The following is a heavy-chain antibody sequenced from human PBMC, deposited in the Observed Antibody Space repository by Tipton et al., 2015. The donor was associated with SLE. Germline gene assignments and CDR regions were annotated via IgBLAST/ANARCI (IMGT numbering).Heavy chain of an antibody. CDR1: GGSISSHY. V-gene: IGHV4-59*11. J-gene: IGHJ5*02. Sequence: TLSLTCTVSGGSISSHYWSWIRQPPGKGLEWIGYIYYSGSTNYNPSLKSRVTISVDTSKNQFSLKLSSVTAADTAVYYCARDLGSSGWYGRWFDPWGQGTLVTVSS. CDR2: IYYSGST. CDR3: ARDLGSSGWYGRWFDP. D-gene: IGHD6-19*01.